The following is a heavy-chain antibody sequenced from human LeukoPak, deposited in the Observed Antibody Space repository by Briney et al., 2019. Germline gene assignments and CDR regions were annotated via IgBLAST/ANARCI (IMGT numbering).Heavy chain of an antibody. J-gene: IGHJ6*02. D-gene: IGHD3-22*01. CDR1: GFPFSSYG. CDR2: IWYDGSNK. CDR3: ARTGRAFITTTYGMDV. V-gene: IGHV3-33*01. Sequence: GGSLRLSCVASGFPFSSYGMHWVRQAPGKGLEWVAVIWYDGSNKYYADSVKGRFTISRDNSKNTLYLQMNSLRAEDTAVYYCARTGRAFITTTYGMDVWGQGTTVTVSS.